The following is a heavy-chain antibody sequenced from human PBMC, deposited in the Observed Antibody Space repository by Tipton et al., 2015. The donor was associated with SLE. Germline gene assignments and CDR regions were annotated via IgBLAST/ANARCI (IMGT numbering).Heavy chain of an antibody. Sequence: TLSLTCPVSGGSISVYYWSWIRQPPGKGLEWIGYIYYSGSTNYNPSLKSRVTISVDTSKNQFSLKLSSVTAADTAVYYCARRSGYVDYWYFDLWGRGTLVTVSS. CDR3: ARRSGYVDYWYFDL. J-gene: IGHJ2*01. CDR2: IYYSGST. D-gene: IGHD5-12*01. V-gene: IGHV4-59*08. CDR1: GGSISVYY.